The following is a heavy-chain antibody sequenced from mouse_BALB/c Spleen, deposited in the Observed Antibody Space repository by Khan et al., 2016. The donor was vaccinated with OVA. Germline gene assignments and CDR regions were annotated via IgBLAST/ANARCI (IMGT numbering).Heavy chain of an antibody. CDR2: VNPNTGGS. D-gene: IGHD2-14*01. CDR1: GYSFTLYY. J-gene: IGHJ3*01. V-gene: IGHV1-26*01. Sequence: VQLKQSGPDLVKPGASVKISCKASGYSFTLYYMTWVKQSHGKSLEWIGRVNPNTGGSDYHQEFKGQAIFTVDKSSTTAYMELHSLTSEDSAVYYCARGYDFFAYWGQGTLVTVSA. CDR3: ARGYDFFAY.